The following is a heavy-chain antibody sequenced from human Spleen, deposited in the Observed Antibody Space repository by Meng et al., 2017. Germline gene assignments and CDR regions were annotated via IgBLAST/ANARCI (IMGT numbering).Heavy chain of an antibody. CDR3: ARGPTTMAHDFDY. CDR1: GGSFSDYY. J-gene: IGHJ4*02. D-gene: IGHD4-11*01. V-gene: IGHV4-34*01. Sequence: LQPWGAGRLKPSETLSLTCVVSGGSFSDYYWSWIRQPPGKGLEWIGEINHSGSTNYNPSLESRATISVDTSQNNLSLKLSSVTAADSAVYYCARGPTTMAHDFDYWGQGTLVTVSS. CDR2: INHSGST.